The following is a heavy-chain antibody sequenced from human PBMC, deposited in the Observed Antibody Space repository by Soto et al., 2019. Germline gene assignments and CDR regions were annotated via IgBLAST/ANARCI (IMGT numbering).Heavy chain of an antibody. CDR3: ARGGEWELLDAFDI. CDR2: ISYDGSNK. D-gene: IGHD1-26*01. CDR1: GFTFSSYA. Sequence: GGSLRLSCVASGFTFSSYAMHWVRQAPGKGLEWVAVISYDGSNKYYADSVKGRFTISRDNSKNTLYLQMNSLRAEDTAVYYCARGGEWELLDAFDIWGQGTMVTVSS. V-gene: IGHV3-30*04. J-gene: IGHJ3*02.